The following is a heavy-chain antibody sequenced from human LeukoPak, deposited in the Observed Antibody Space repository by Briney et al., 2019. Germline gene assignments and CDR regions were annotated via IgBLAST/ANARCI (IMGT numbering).Heavy chain of an antibody. CDR3: AKVVIPATFGAFDI. J-gene: IGHJ3*02. CDR2: ILTSGGT. Sequence: SETLSLTCSVSGGSIRSYHWSWIRQPAGKGLEWIGRILTSGGTVYSPSLKSRVTMSVDTTKNQFSLKLSSVTAADTAVYYCAKVVIPATFGAFDIWGQGTRVTVSS. CDR1: GGSIRSYH. V-gene: IGHV4-4*07. D-gene: IGHD2-2*01.